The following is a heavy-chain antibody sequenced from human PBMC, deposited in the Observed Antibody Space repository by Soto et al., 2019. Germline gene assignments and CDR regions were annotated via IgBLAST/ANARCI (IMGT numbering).Heavy chain of an antibody. Sequence: PGGSLRLSCAAAGFTFSSYSMNWVRQAPGKGLEWVSSISSSSSYIYYADSVKGRFTVSRDNAKNSLYLQMNSLRAEDTAVYYCARDWERGQLGYYGMDVWGQGTTVTVSS. CDR2: ISSSSSYI. D-gene: IGHD6-6*01. CDR1: GFTFSSYS. J-gene: IGHJ6*02. V-gene: IGHV3-21*01. CDR3: ARDWERGQLGYYGMDV.